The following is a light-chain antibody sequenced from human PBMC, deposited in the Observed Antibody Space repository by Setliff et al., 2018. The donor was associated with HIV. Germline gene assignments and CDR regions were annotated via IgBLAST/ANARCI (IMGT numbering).Light chain of an antibody. Sequence: SYELTQPPSVSVVPGKTARXTXEGDNIGGRRVHWHQQKPGQAPVLVVHDDKNRPSGIPDRFFGFNSGGTATLTLSRVEXGDEXDYYCXXXDSSTDRRWVFGGGXKVTVL. CDR3: XXXDSSTDRRWV. J-gene: IGLJ3*02. CDR2: DDK. CDR1: NIGGRR. V-gene: IGLV3-21*03.